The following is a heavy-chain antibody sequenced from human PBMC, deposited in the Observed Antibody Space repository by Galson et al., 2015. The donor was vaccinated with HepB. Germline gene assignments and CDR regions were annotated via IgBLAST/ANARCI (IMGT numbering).Heavy chain of an antibody. D-gene: IGHD6-19*01. V-gene: IGHV1-2*04. CDR2: INPNSGGT. CDR1: GYTFTGYY. CDR3: ARSQGYSSGWSIRDMGAFDI. Sequence: SVKVSCKASGYTFTGYYMHWVRQAPGQGLEWMGWINPNSGGTNYAQKFQGWVTMTRDTSISTAYMELSRLRSDDTAVYYCARSQGYSSGWSIRDMGAFDIWGQGTMVTVSS. J-gene: IGHJ3*02.